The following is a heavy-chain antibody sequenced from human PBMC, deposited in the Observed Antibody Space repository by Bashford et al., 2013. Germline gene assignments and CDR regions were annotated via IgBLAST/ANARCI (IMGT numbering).Heavy chain of an antibody. D-gene: IGHD2-2*01. Sequence: GSLRLSCIASRFIFSDYYMSWIRQAPGKGLEWVSHINSTGGAINYADSVKGRFTISRDNAKNSLFLQMNSLRAEDTAVYYCARGYCSSVNCWDRFYFYAVDVWGQGTTVTVSS. CDR2: INSTGGAI. V-gene: IGHV3-11*01. CDR1: RFIFSDYY. CDR3: ARGYCSSVNCWDRFYFYAVDV. J-gene: IGHJ6*02.